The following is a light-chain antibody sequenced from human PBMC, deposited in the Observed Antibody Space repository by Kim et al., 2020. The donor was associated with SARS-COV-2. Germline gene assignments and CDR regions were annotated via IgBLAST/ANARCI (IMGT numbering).Light chain of an antibody. J-gene: IGLJ1*01. CDR1: SLRTYF. CDR2: GKD. Sequence: SSELTQDPSVSVALGQTVWISCQGDSLRTYFAYWYQQKPGQAPKLVIYGKDKRPSGIPARFSGSGSRNTASLTITGPQAEDEADYYCASRDSSGNLFVFGSGTKVTVL. CDR3: ASRDSSGNLFV. V-gene: IGLV3-19*01.